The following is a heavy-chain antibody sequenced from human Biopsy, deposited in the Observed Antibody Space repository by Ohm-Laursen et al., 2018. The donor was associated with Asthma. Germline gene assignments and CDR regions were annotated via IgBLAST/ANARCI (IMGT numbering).Heavy chain of an antibody. CDR3: ARAQDYYDSRGYYRSFDY. V-gene: IGHV4-31*03. CDR2: IYYSGST. CDR1: YGSITSGGYY. Sequence: SDTLSLTCTVSYGSITSGGYYWTWIRQHPGKGLEWIGFIYYSGSTYYNPSLKSRVSISIDTSKNQFSLKLSSVTAADTAVYYCARAQDYYDSRGYYRSFDYWGQGNLVTVSS. D-gene: IGHD3-22*01. J-gene: IGHJ4*02.